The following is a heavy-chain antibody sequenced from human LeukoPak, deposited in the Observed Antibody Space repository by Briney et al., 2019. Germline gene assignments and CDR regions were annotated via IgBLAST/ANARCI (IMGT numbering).Heavy chain of an antibody. CDR2: IDSNNGGT. J-gene: IGHJ6*03. CDR1: GYTFTGYF. V-gene: IGHV1-2*02. Sequence: GASVKVSCKASGYTFTGYFLHWVRQAPGQGLEWMGWIDSNNGGTNYAQKFQGRVTVTRDTSISTAYMELNRLRSDDTAVYFCATGNASYYYMDVWGKGTTVIVSS. CDR3: ATGNASYYYMDV. D-gene: IGHD2-2*01.